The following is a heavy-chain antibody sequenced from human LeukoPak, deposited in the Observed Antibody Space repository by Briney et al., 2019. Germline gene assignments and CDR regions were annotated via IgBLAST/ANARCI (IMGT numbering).Heavy chain of an antibody. CDR1: GYTFTRYG. D-gene: IGHD6-19*01. CDR3: ARARAVAGTNVHYYYDYYMDV. CDR2: ISAYNVNT. V-gene: IGHV1-18*01. J-gene: IGHJ6*03. Sequence: GASVKVSCKASGYTFTRYGISWVRQAPGQGLEWMGWISAYNVNTNYAQKLQGRVTMTTDTSTSTAYMELRSLRSDDTAVYYCARARAVAGTNVHYYYDYYMDVWGKGTTVTISS.